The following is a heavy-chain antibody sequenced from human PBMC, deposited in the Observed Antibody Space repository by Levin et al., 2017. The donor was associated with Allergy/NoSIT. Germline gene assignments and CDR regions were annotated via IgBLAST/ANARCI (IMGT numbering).Heavy chain of an antibody. D-gene: IGHD3-10*01. V-gene: IGHV4-39*01. CDR3: ARHLWFGETTYYYYYYMDV. J-gene: IGHJ6*03. CDR2: IYDRGST. Sequence: SETLSLTCTVSGGSISSSTYYWGWICQPPGKGLEWIGSIYDRGSTFYKSSLKSRVSISADTSKNQFSLRLRSVTAADTAVYYCARHLWFGETTYYYYYYMDVWGKGTTVTVSS. CDR1: GGSISSSTYY.